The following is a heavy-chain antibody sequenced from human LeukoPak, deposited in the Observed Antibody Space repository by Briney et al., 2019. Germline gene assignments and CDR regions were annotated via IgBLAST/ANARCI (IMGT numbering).Heavy chain of an antibody. V-gene: IGHV3-7*01. Sequence: PGRSLRLSCAASGFTFSDYAMHWVRQAPGKGLEWVANIKQDESEKNYVDSVKGRFTISRDNAKNLLYLQMNNLRAEDTAVYYCARRSGYYWDAFDIWGQGTMVTVSS. CDR3: ARRSGYYWDAFDI. J-gene: IGHJ3*02. CDR1: GFTFSDYA. D-gene: IGHD3-22*01. CDR2: IKQDESEK.